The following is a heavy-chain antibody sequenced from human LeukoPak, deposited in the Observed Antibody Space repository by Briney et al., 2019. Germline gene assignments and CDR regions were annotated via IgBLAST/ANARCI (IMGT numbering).Heavy chain of an antibody. CDR2: ISYDGSNK. CDR3: AKEMWSYSSNWNFDY. CDR1: GFTFSSYG. D-gene: IGHD6-13*01. J-gene: IGHJ4*02. Sequence: GGSLRLSCAASGFTFSSYGMHWVRQAPGKGLEGVAVISYDGSNKYYADSVKGRFTISRDNSKNTLYLQMNSLRSEDTAVYYCAKEMWSYSSNWNFDYWGQGTLVTVSS. V-gene: IGHV3-30*18.